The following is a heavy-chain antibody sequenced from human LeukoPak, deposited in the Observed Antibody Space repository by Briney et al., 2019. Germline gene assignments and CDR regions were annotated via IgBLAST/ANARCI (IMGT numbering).Heavy chain of an antibody. D-gene: IGHD1-26*01. CDR3: ARAPRGIVRGYFDY. Sequence: SETLSLTCAVYGGSFSGYYWSWIRQPPGKGLEWMGEINHSGSTNYNPSLKSRVTISVDTSKNQFSLKLSSVTAADTAVYYCARAPRGIVRGYFDYWGQGTLVTVSS. CDR2: INHSGST. CDR1: GGSFSGYY. J-gene: IGHJ4*02. V-gene: IGHV4-34*01.